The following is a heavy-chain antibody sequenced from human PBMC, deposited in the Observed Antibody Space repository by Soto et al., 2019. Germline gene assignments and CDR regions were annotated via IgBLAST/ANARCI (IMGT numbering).Heavy chain of an antibody. J-gene: IGHJ6*03. Sequence: PSETLCLTCAVSSGSICSSNWWSWVRQPPGKGLEWIGEIYHSGSTNYNPSLKSRVTISVDKSKNQFSLKLSSVTAADTAVYYCARDSGVTVAGDYYYMDVWGKGTTVTVSS. D-gene: IGHD6-19*01. CDR3: ARDSGVTVAGDYYYMDV. V-gene: IGHV4-4*02. CDR1: SGSICSSNW. CDR2: IYHSGST.